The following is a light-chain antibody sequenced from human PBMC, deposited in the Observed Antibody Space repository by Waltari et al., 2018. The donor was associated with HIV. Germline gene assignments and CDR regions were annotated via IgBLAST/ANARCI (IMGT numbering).Light chain of an antibody. CDR2: EVS. J-gene: IGLJ2*01. CDR1: SRDVGGYNY. CDR3: SSYTSSSTLV. V-gene: IGLV2-14*01. Sequence: QSALTQPASVSGSPGQSITISCTGTSRDVGGYNYVYWYQQHPGKAPKLMIYEVSNRPSGVSNRFSGSKSGNTASLTISGLQAEDEADYYCSSYTSSSTLVFGGGTKLTVL.